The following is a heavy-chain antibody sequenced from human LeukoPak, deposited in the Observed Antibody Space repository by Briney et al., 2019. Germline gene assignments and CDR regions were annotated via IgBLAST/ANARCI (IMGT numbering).Heavy chain of an antibody. CDR2: LPYDGSYN. Sequence: GGSLRLSCEVSGVSLSSYGMHWVRQAPGKGLEWVAWLPYDGSYNSTAASLKGRFAISKDISKNTLYLDMDSLTPEDTAVYYCAAAGLGVAHWFSSGGQGTRVLVS. J-gene: IGHJ5*01. D-gene: IGHD2-15*01. CDR1: GVSLSSYG. CDR3: AAAGLGVAHWFSS. V-gene: IGHV3-30*02.